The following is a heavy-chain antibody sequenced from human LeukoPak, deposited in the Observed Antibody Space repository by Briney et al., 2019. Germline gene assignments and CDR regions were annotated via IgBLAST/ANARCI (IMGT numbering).Heavy chain of an antibody. J-gene: IGHJ1*01. CDR3: VRDFSTVTTAYLHH. CDR1: GFTFSSYS. D-gene: IGHD4-17*01. V-gene: IGHV3-21*04. Sequence: PGGSLRLSCAASGFTFSSYSMNWVRQAPGKGLEWVSSISSSSRHIYYADSVKGRFTIFRDDAKNSLFLQMESLRVEDTAMHYGVRDFSTVTTAYLHHWGQGTLLTVSS. CDR2: ISSSSRHI.